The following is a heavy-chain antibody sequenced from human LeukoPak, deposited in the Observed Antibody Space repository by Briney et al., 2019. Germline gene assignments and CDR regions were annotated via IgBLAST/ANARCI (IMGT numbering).Heavy chain of an antibody. CDR1: GFTFSSYA. CDR3: AREGEGLVGAFDI. D-gene: IGHD1-26*01. Sequence: KAGGSLRLSCAASGFTFSSYAMHWVRQAPGKGLEWVAVISYDGSNKYYADSVKGRFTISRDNSKNTLYLQMNSLRAEDTAVYYCAREGEGLVGAFDIWGQGTMVTVSS. J-gene: IGHJ3*02. CDR2: ISYDGSNK. V-gene: IGHV3-30-3*01.